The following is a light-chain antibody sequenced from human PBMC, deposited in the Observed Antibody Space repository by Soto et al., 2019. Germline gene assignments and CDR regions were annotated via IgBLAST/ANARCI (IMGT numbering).Light chain of an antibody. J-gene: IGLJ3*02. CDR2: EVS. V-gene: IGLV2-14*01. CDR1: SSDVGGYNY. CDR3: NSYTKSSTLNWV. Sequence: QSALTQPASVSGSPGQSITISCIGTSSDVGGYNYVSWYQQHPGKAPKLMIYEVSNRPSGVSNRFSGSKSGNTASLTISGLQAEDEAVYYCNSYTKSSTLNWVFGGGTKLTVL.